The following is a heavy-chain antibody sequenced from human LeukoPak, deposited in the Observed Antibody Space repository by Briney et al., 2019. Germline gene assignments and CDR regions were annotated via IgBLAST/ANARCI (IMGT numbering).Heavy chain of an antibody. J-gene: IGHJ4*02. Sequence: GGSLRLSYAASGFTVSKYAVRWVRQAPGKGLEWVSGITGSAGGTYYAEYVKGRCTISRDNSKKTLYLQMNSLRAEDTAVYYCAKDGSGYYPNYFDDWGQGTLVTVSS. CDR1: GFTVSKYA. D-gene: IGHD3-22*01. CDR3: AKDGSGYYPNYFDD. CDR2: ITGSAGGT. V-gene: IGHV3-23*01.